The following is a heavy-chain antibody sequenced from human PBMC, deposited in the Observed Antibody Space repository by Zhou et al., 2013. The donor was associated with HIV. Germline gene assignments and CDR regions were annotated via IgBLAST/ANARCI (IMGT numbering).Heavy chain of an antibody. CDR3: AREGYCSGGSCYPGDGGMDV. CDR2: LNPNSGGP. D-gene: IGHD2-15*01. J-gene: IGHJ6*02. Sequence: QVQLVQSANEVKKPGTSVKVSCRASGYTFIDNFLHWVRRAPGQGLEWMGWLNPNSGGPNYAQNFQGRVTMTRDTSIYTAYMEVRRLRSDDTAVYYCAREGYCSGGSCYPGDGGMDVWGQGTTVTVSS. CDR1: GYTFIDNF. V-gene: IGHV1-2*02.